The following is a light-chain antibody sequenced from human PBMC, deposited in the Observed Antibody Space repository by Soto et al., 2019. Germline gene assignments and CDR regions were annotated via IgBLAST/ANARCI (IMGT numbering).Light chain of an antibody. CDR1: QSVSSN. V-gene: IGKV3-15*01. CDR2: GAS. J-gene: IGKJ4*01. Sequence: EIVMTQSPATLSVSPGGRATLSCRASQSVSSNLAWYQQKPGQAPRLLIYGASTRATGIPAKFSGGGSGTEFTLTISSLQSEDFAVYYCQQSGLTFGGGTKVDIK. CDR3: QQSGLT.